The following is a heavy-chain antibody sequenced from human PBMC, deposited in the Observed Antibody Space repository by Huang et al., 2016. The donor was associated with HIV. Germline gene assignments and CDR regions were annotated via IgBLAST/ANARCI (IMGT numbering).Heavy chain of an antibody. CDR3: ARDGLRGRLMTRSLDY. V-gene: IGHV3-48*01. CDR2: MSSESTTI. Sequence: PGGSLRLSCAASGFSFNIYSMNWVRQAPGKGLEWVSCMSSESTTIYYADSVKGRFTISRDNAKNSLYLQMNSMRAEDTAVYYCARDGLRGRLMTRSLDYWGQGTLVTVSS. D-gene: IGHD3-10*01. J-gene: IGHJ4*02. CDR1: GFSFNIYS.